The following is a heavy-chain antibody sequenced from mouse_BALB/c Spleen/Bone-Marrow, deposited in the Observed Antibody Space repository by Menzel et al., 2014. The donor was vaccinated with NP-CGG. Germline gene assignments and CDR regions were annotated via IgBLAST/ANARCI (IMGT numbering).Heavy chain of an antibody. CDR3: NADPIT. Sequence: VHLQQPGAELVRSGASVKLSCTASGFNIKDYYMNWVKQRPEQGLEWIGWIDPENGGTEYAPKFQGKATMTADTSSNTAYLQLSSLTSEDTGVYYCNADPITWGQGTTLTVSS. V-gene: IGHV14-4*02. J-gene: IGHJ2*01. CDR2: IDPENGGT. CDR1: GFNIKDYY.